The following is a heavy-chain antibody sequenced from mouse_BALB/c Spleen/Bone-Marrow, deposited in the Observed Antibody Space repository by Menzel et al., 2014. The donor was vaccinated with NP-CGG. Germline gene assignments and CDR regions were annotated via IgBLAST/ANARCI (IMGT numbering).Heavy chain of an antibody. D-gene: IGHD2-3*01. J-gene: IGHJ2*01. V-gene: IGHV1-54*01. Sequence: VKLQESGAELVRPGTPVKVSCKASGYAFTDYLMEWLKQRPGQGLEWIGVINPGSGSTNYNEKFKDKATLTADKSSSTAYMQLSSLTSDDSAVYFCARYDGYFDYWGQGTILTVSS. CDR3: ARYDGYFDY. CDR2: INPGSGST. CDR1: GYAFTDYL.